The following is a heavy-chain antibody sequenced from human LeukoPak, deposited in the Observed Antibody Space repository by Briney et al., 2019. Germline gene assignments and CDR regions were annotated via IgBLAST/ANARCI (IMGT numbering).Heavy chain of an antibody. CDR3: ATKQWLAPPPDS. V-gene: IGHV3-74*01. Sequence: GGSLRLSCAASGFTFSKYWMLWVRQAPGKGLESVSRINTYGTVTPYADSVKGRFTVSRDNADNTMFLQMNSVRDEDTAVYYCATKQWLAPPPDSWGQGTPVTVSS. CDR2: INTYGTVT. J-gene: IGHJ4*02. D-gene: IGHD6-19*01. CDR1: GFTFSKYW.